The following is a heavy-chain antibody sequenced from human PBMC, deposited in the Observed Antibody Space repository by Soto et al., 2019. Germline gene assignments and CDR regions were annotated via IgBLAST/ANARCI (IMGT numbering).Heavy chain of an antibody. Sequence: PGGSLRLSCAVSGFTFSSFWMHWVRQAPGKGLVWVSRITSGGRTTNYADSVKGRFTISRDNAKNTVFLQMNSLRAEDTAVYYCATLNSFGSDFWGQGTLVTVSS. D-gene: IGHD3-3*01. J-gene: IGHJ4*02. CDR1: GFTFSSFW. CDR3: ATLNSFGSDF. V-gene: IGHV3-74*01. CDR2: ITSGGRTT.